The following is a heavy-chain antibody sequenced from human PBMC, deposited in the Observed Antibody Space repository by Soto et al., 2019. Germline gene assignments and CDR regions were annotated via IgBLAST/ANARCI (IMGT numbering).Heavy chain of an antibody. Sequence: QVQRVESGGGVVQPGRSLRLSCAATGFTFSSYGMHWVRQAPGKGLEWVAVISYDGSNKYYADSVKGRFTISRDNSKNTLYLQMNSLRAEDTDVYYCAKSGWDYWGQGTLVTVSS. CDR1: GFTFSSYG. CDR3: AKSGWDY. J-gene: IGHJ4*02. CDR2: ISYDGSNK. V-gene: IGHV3-30*18. D-gene: IGHD6-19*01.